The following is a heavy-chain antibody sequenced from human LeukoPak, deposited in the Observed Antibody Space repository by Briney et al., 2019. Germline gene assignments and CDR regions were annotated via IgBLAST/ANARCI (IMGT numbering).Heavy chain of an antibody. D-gene: IGHD5-12*01. Sequence: PGGSLRLSCAASGFTFSSYAMHWVRQAPGKGLEYVSAISSNGGSTYYANSVKGRFTISRDNSKNTLYLQMGSLRAEDMAVYYCARDERGYSGYAYYYMDVWGKGTTVAVSS. CDR2: ISSNGGST. J-gene: IGHJ6*03. CDR3: ARDERGYSGYAYYYMDV. V-gene: IGHV3-64*01. CDR1: GFTFSSYA.